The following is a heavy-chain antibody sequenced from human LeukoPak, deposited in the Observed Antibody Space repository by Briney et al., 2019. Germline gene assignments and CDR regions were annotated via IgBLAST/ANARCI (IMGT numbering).Heavy chain of an antibody. CDR3: ARLYGSGSYYNY. D-gene: IGHD3-10*01. J-gene: IGHJ4*02. Sequence: SETLSLTCAVYGGSFSGYYWSWIRQPPGKGLEWIGEINHSGSTNYYPSLKSRVTISVDTSKNQFSLGLSSVTAADTAVYYCARLYGSGSYYNYWGQGTLVTVSS. CDR1: GGSFSGYY. V-gene: IGHV4-34*01. CDR2: INHSGST.